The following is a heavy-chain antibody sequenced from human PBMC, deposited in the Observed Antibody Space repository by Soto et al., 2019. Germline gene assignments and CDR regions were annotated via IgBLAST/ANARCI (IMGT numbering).Heavy chain of an antibody. J-gene: IGHJ6*03. V-gene: IGHV1-3*01. CDR1: GYTFTSYA. CDR3: AREFLNYDFWSGYYPSYYYYYYMDV. Sequence: GASVKVSCKASGYTFTSYAMHWVRQAPGQRLEWMGWINAGNGNTKYSQKFQGRVTITRDTSASTAYMELSSLRSEDTAVYYCAREFLNYDFWSGYYPSYYYYYYMDVWGKGTTVTVSS. D-gene: IGHD3-3*01. CDR2: INAGNGNT.